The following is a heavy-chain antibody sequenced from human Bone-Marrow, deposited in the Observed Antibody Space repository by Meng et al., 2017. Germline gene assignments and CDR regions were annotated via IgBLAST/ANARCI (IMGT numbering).Heavy chain of an antibody. Sequence: QVQLQQWGAGLLKPSETLSLTCAVYGGSFSGYYWSWIRQPPGKGLEWIGEINHSGSTNYNPSLKSRVTISVDTSKNQFSLKLSSVTAADTAVYYCARGPLSAAGTMGYFQHWGQGTLVTVSS. CDR2: INHSGST. CDR3: ARGPLSAAGTMGYFQH. CDR1: GGSFSGYY. J-gene: IGHJ1*01. D-gene: IGHD6-13*01. V-gene: IGHV4-34*01.